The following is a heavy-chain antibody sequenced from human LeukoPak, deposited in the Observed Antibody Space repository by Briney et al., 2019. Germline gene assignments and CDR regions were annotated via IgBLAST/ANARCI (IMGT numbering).Heavy chain of an antibody. CDR2: INPSGGST. J-gene: IGHJ4*02. CDR1: GYTFTSYY. CDR3: ARSIAARTPPDY. V-gene: IGHV1-46*03. Sequence: ASVKGSCKASGYTFTSYYMHWVRQAPGQGLEWMGIINPSGGSTSYAQKFQGRVTMTRDTSTSTVYMELSSLRSEDTAVYYCARSIAARTPPDYWGQGTLVTVSS. D-gene: IGHD6-6*01.